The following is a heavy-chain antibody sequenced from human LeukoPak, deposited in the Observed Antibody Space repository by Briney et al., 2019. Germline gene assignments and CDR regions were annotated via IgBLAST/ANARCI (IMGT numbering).Heavy chain of an antibody. J-gene: IGHJ4*02. CDR2: IYYTGST. V-gene: IGHV4-59*01. CDR3: ARGGPGVTDR. Sequence: SETLSLTCNVSGGSITTYYWNWIRQSPGKGLEWIGYIYYTGSTSYNPSLKSRVTLSVDTARNQFSLKLTSVTAADTAVYYCARGGPGVTDRWGQGTLVTVSS. D-gene: IGHD2-8*01. CDR1: GGSITTYY.